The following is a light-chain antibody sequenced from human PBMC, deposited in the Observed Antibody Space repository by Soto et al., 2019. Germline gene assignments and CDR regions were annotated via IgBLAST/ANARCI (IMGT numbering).Light chain of an antibody. V-gene: IGKV1-27*01. Sequence: EIPLTQPPSSLSASVGDRVTITRRASQGISNYLAWYQQKPGKVPKLLIYAASTLQSGVPSRFSGSGSGTDFTLTISSLQPEDFATYYCQQSYSTLITFGQGTRLEIK. CDR3: QQSYSTLIT. CDR2: AAS. J-gene: IGKJ5*01. CDR1: QGISNY.